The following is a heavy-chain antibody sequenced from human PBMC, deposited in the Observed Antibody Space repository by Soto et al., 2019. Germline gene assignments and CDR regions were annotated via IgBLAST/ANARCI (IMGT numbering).Heavy chain of an antibody. J-gene: IGHJ5*02. CDR3: ARDRSSGWFDP. CDR2: IYYSGST. Sequence: SETLSLTCTVSGGSISSYYWSWIRQPPGKGLEWIGYIYYSGSTNYNPSLKSRVTISVDTSKNQFSLKLSSVTAADTAVYYCARDRSSGWFDPWGQGTLVTVSS. V-gene: IGHV4-59*01. CDR1: GGSISSYY.